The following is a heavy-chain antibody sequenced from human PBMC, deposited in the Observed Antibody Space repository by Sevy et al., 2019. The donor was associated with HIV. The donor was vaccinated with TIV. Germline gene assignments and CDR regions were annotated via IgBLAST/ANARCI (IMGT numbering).Heavy chain of an antibody. CDR2: ISNSGDRT. V-gene: IGHV3-23*01. D-gene: IGHD7-27*01. CDR3: AKTLGSMASPFDY. CDR1: GFSFNTYA. Sequence: GGFLRLSCAASGFSFNTYAMTWVRQAPGKGLEWVSVISNSGDRTYYADSVKGRFTISIDNSKNTLYLQMISLRAEDTAVYYCAKTLGSMASPFDYRGQGTLVTVSS. J-gene: IGHJ4*02.